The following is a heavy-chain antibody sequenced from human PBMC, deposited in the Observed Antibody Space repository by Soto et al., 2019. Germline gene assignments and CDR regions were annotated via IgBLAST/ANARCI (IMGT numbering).Heavy chain of an antibody. V-gene: IGHV1-46*03. CDR1: GYGFVSYN. D-gene: IGHD3-3*02. CDR3: ARPGTIFGAIDY. Sequence: ASVKVSCKASGYGFVSYNLHWVPQAPGQGPEWMGRINPDDGSTTYAQRFQGRVTMTGDTSTSTVYMELSSLTSEDTAVYYCARPGTIFGAIDYWGQGTLVTVSS. J-gene: IGHJ4*02. CDR2: INPDDGST.